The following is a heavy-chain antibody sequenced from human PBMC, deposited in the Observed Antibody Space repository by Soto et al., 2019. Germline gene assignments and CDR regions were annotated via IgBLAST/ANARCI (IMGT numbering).Heavy chain of an antibody. Sequence: QVHLVQSGAEVKKPGASVKVSCQASGYTFTSYVISWVRQAPGQGLEWMGWISTYNGNTNYAQKYQGRVTMTTDTSTSTAYMELRSLTSDDTAVYYCERDRKTHWFGERVIAYWGQGTLVTVSS. CDR2: ISTYNGNT. V-gene: IGHV1-18*01. J-gene: IGHJ4*02. CDR3: ERDRKTHWFGERVIAY. D-gene: IGHD3-10*01. CDR1: GYTFTSYV.